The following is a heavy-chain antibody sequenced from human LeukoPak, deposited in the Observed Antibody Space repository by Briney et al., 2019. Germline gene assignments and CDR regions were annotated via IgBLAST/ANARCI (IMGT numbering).Heavy chain of an antibody. D-gene: IGHD4-17*01. J-gene: IGHJ4*02. Sequence: PGGSLRLSCAASGFSVSDYHMNRVSQAPGKGLEWVSVIYSGGSTDYADSVKGRFTISRDNSENTVYIEVNTLRAEDTAVYYCARDPSYGDYTRFDFWGRGALVTISS. V-gene: IGHV3-53*01. CDR1: GFSVSDYH. CDR3: ARDPSYGDYTRFDF. CDR2: IYSGGST.